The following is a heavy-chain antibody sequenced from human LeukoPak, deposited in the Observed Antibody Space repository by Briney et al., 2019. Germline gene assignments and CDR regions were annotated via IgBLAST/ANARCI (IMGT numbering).Heavy chain of an antibody. V-gene: IGHV3-7*01. J-gene: IGHJ6*03. CDR1: EFIFSGYW. Sequence: GGSLRLSCEASEFIFSGYWMTWVRQAPGKGLEWVANIKEDGSEKYYVDSVKGRFIISRNNANKSLYLQMNGLRAEDTAVYYCARRSTVTAYDFYYMDVWGKGTTVIVSS. D-gene: IGHD4-17*01. CDR3: ARRSTVTAYDFYYMDV. CDR2: IKEDGSEK.